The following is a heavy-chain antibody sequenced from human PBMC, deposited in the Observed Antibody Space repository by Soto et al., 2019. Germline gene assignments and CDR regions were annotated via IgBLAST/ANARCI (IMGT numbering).Heavy chain of an antibody. CDR3: WRTPAAGKYYYGMDV. CDR1: GYSFTSYW. CDR2: IYPGDSDT. D-gene: IGHD6-13*01. V-gene: IGHV5-51*01. Sequence: EVQLVQSGAEVKKPGESLKISCKGSGYSFTSYWIGWVRQMPGKGLEWMGIIYPGDSDTRYSPSFQGQVTISADKSIRTAYLQGSSPKASDTAKDYWWRTPAAGKYYYGMDVWGQGTTVTVSS. J-gene: IGHJ6*02.